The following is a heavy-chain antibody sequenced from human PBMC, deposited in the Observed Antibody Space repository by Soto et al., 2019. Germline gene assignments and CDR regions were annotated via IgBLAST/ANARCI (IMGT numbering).Heavy chain of an antibody. CDR3: AHRSRAHNGYGLFDN. Sequence: QITLKESGPTLVKPTQTLTVACSVSGLSVSTYGAGVAWIRQPPGKALEWLGIIYWDDAKRYSPLLQTRLTXTXAXSXXQVVLTLTRVDPVDTATYYCAHRSRAHNGYGLFDNWGQGTLVTVSS. V-gene: IGHV2-5*02. CDR2: IYWDDAK. D-gene: IGHD5-12*01. J-gene: IGHJ4*02. CDR1: GLSVSTYGAG.